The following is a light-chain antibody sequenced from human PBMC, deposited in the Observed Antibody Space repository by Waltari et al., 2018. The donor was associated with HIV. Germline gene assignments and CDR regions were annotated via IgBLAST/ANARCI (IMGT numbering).Light chain of an antibody. CDR3: QQYYTTPLFT. CDR2: WAS. CDR1: QIVVKSANDKNY. V-gene: IGKV4-1*01. J-gene: IGKJ3*01. Sequence: DIVMTQSPDALAVSLGEGATINCKSSQIVVKSANDKNYFVWYQQKPGQRPKLLIYWASYRESGVPDRFSGSGSGTDFTLTLSSLQAEDVAVYYCQQYYTTPLFTFGPGTRVDIK.